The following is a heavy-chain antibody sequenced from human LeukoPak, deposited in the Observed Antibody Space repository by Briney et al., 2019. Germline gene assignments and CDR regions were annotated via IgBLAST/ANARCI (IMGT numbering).Heavy chain of an antibody. CDR2: IYYSGST. CDR1: GGSFSGYY. Sequence: SETLSLTCAVYGGSFSGYYWSWIRQPPGKGLEWIGYIYYSGSTNYNPSLKSRVTISVDTSKNQFSLKLSSVTAADTAVYYCARGYYYGSGSYYFSYYYYYMDVWGKGTTVTISS. D-gene: IGHD3-10*01. J-gene: IGHJ6*03. V-gene: IGHV4-59*01. CDR3: ARGYYYGSGSYYFSYYYYYMDV.